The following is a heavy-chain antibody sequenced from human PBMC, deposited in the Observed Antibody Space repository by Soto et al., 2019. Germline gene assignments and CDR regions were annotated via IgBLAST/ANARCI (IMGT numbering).Heavy chain of an antibody. CDR1: GFTFRSYG. CDR2: ISYDGSNE. Sequence: QVQLVESGGGVVQPGRSLRLSCAASGFTFRSYGMHWVRQAPGKGLEWVAVISYDGSNENYADSVKGRFTISRDNSKNTLYLQVNSLRTEDTAVYYCAKDTTSAGTFYFDHWGQGTLLIVSP. J-gene: IGHJ4*02. D-gene: IGHD6-13*01. V-gene: IGHV3-30*18. CDR3: AKDTTSAGTFYFDH.